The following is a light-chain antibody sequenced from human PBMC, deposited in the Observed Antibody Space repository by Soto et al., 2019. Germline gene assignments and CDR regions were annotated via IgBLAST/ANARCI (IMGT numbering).Light chain of an antibody. V-gene: IGLV1-40*01. CDR1: SSNIGAGFD. CDR2: GNS. Sequence: QAVVTQPPSVSGAQGQRVTISCTGSSSNIGAGFDVHWYHQIAGTAPKLLIYGNSNRPSGVPDRFSGSKSGTSASLAINGLQAEDEARYYCQSYDNSLSGSWVFGGGTKVTVL. CDR3: QSYDNSLSGSWV. J-gene: IGLJ3*02.